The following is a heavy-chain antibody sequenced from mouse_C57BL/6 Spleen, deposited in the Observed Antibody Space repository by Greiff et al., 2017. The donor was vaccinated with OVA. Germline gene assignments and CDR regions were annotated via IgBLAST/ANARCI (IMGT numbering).Heavy chain of an antibody. D-gene: IGHD4-1*01. Sequence: EVQLVESGGGLVKPGGSLKLSCAASGFTFSSYAMSWVRQTPEKRLEWVATISDGGSYTYYPDNVKGRFTISRDNAKNNLYLQMSHLKAEDTAMYYCARDGSNWGYFDYWGHGTTLTVSS. J-gene: IGHJ2*01. CDR1: GFTFSSYA. CDR3: ARDGSNWGYFDY. CDR2: ISDGGSYT. V-gene: IGHV5-4*01.